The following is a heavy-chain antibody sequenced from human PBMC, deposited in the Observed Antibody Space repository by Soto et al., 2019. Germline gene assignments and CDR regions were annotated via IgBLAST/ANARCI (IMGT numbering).Heavy chain of an antibody. J-gene: IGHJ3*02. V-gene: IGHV3-30*18. CDR3: AKSLRHVRPGAFDI. CDR1: GFTFSSYG. D-gene: IGHD3-9*01. CDR2: ISYDGSNK. Sequence: GGSLRLSCAASGFTFSSYGMHWVRQAPGKGLEWVSGISYDGSNKYYADSVKGRFTISRDNSKNTLYLQMNSLRAEDTAVYYCAKSLRHVRPGAFDIWGQGTMVTVSS.